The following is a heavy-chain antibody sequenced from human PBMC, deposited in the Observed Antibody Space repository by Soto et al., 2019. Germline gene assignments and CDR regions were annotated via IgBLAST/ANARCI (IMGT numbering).Heavy chain of an antibody. CDR3: ARGVFSGYYGSGSYYSGIYGMDV. Sequence: SETLSLTCAVYGGSFSGYYWSWIRQPPGKGLEWIGEINHSGSTNYNPSPKSRVTISVDTSKNQFSLKLSSVTAADTAVYYCARGVFSGYYGSGSYYSGIYGMDVWGQGTTVTVSS. V-gene: IGHV4-34*01. CDR2: INHSGST. CDR1: GGSFSGYY. J-gene: IGHJ6*02. D-gene: IGHD3-10*01.